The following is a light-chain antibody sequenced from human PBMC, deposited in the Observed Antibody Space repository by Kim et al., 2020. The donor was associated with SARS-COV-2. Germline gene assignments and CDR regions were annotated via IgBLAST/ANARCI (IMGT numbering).Light chain of an antibody. CDR3: SSYAGTSNYV. CDR2: EVS. J-gene: IGLJ1*01. Sequence: GQSVTISCTGTSSDVGGYNYVSWYQQHPGKVPKVMIYEVSKRPSGVPDRFSGSKSGNTASPTVSGLQAEDEADYYCSSYAGTSNYVFGTGTKVTVL. CDR1: SSDVGGYNY. V-gene: IGLV2-8*01.